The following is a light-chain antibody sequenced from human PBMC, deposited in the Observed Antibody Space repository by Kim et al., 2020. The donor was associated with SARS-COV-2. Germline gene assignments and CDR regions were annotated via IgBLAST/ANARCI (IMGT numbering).Light chain of an antibody. Sequence: GKTVTIPCPRSSGSIASNYVQWYQQRPGSAPTTVIYEDNQRPSGVPDRFSGSIDSSSNSASLTISGLKTEDEADYYCQSYDSSRWVFGGGTQLTVL. CDR2: EDN. V-gene: IGLV6-57*03. CDR1: SGSIASNY. CDR3: QSYDSSRWV. J-gene: IGLJ3*02.